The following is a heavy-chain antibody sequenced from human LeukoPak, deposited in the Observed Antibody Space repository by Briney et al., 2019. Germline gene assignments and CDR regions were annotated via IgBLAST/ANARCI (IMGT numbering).Heavy chain of an antibody. CDR3: AKSGSGSYSSYYFDY. J-gene: IGHJ4*02. D-gene: IGHD3-10*01. CDR2: ISYDGSNK. CDR1: GFTFSSYG. V-gene: IGHV3-30*18. Sequence: PGGSLRLSCAASGFTFSSYGMHWVRQAPGKGLEWVAVISYDGSNKYYADSVKGRFTISRDNSKNTLYLQMNSLRAEDTAVYYCAKSGSGSYSSYYFDYWGQGTLVTVSS.